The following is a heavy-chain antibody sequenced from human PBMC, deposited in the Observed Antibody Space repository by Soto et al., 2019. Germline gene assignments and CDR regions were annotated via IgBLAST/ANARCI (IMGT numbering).Heavy chain of an antibody. V-gene: IGHV3-30*03. J-gene: IGHJ4*02. CDR3: ATSASSDH. CDR1: GFLFDTYG. D-gene: IGHD1-26*01. Sequence: VQLVESGGGVVQPGRSLRLSCVASGFLFDTYGMHWVRQTPGKGLEWVAIISYDGSHKEYADSVKGRFAISSDNSENTLYLQMNNLGVEDTALYYCATSASSDHWGQGTQVTVSS. CDR2: ISYDGSHK.